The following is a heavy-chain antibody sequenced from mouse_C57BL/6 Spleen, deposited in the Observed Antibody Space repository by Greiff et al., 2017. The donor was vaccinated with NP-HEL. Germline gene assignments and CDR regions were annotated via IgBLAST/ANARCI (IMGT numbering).Heavy chain of an antibody. CDR1: GYTFTSYW. CDR3: ARFTVVATDY. J-gene: IGHJ2*01. Sequence: QVQLQQPGTELVKPGASVKLSCKASGYTFTSYWMHWVKQRPGQGLEWIGNINPSNGGTNYNEKFKRKATLTVDNSSSTAYMQLSSLTSEEAAVYYCARFTVVATDYWGQGTTLTVSS. V-gene: IGHV1-53*01. D-gene: IGHD1-1*01. CDR2: INPSNGGT.